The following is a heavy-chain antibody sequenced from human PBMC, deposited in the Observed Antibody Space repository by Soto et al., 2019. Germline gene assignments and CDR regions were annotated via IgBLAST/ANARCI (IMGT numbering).Heavy chain of an antibody. D-gene: IGHD1-26*01. CDR2: IYWNDDK. CDR1: GFSLSTSGVG. CDR3: AHNSGSYYTFDY. J-gene: IGHJ4*02. Sequence: QITLKESGPTLVKPTQTLTLTCTFSGFSLSTSGVGVGWIRQPPGKALEWLALIYWNDDKRYSPSLKSRRTITKYTSKNQVVLTMTNMDPVDTATYYCAHNSGSYYTFDYWGQGTLVTVSS. V-gene: IGHV2-5*01.